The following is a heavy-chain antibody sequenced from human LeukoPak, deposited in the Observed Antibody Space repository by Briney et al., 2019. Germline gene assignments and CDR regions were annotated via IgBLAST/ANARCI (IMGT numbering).Heavy chain of an antibody. CDR3: ARDLTMVVAVNDY. Sequence: ASVTLSLTCSGYTFTIYGINWVREPPAQGLEWMGWINPNSGGTNYAQKVQGRVTMTRDTSISTANMELSRLGSDDAAVYYCARDLTMVVAVNDYWGQGTLVTVSS. J-gene: IGHJ4*02. D-gene: IGHD2-15*01. V-gene: IGHV1-2*02. CDR2: INPNSGGT. CDR1: GYTFTIYG.